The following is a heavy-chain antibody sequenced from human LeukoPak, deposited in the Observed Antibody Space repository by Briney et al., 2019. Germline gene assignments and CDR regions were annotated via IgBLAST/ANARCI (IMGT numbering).Heavy chain of an antibody. CDR1: GYTFTSYG. D-gene: IGHD6-19*01. CDR2: ISAYNGNT. Sequence: ASVKVSCKASGYTFTSYGISWVRQAPGQGLEWMGWISAYNGNTNYAQKLQGRVTMTTDTSTSTAYMELRSLRSDDTAVYYCARGRSSGWYGEGLFDYWGQGTLVTVSS. V-gene: IGHV1-18*01. CDR3: ARGRSSGWYGEGLFDY. J-gene: IGHJ4*02.